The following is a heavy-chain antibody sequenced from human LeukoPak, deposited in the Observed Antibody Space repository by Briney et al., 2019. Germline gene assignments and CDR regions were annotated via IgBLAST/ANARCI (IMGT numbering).Heavy chain of an antibody. CDR1: GGSFSGYY. Sequence: SEALSLTCAVYGGSFSGYYWSWIRQPPGKGLEWIGEINHSGSTNYNPSLKSRVTISVDTSKNQFSLKLSSVTAADTAVYYCARESGGSRGYSYGFDYWGQGTLVTVSS. V-gene: IGHV4-34*01. CDR2: INHSGST. CDR3: ARESGGSRGYSYGFDY. J-gene: IGHJ4*02. D-gene: IGHD5-18*01.